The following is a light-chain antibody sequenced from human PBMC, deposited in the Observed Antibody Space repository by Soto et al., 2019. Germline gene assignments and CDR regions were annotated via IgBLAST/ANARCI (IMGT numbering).Light chain of an antibody. CDR3: QAWDSGTGV. CDR1: ELGDRY. V-gene: IGLV3-1*01. J-gene: IGLJ7*01. Sequence: SYELTQPPSVSVSPGQTASITCSGDELGDRYVSWYQQKSGQSPLLVIYEDAKRPSGIPERFSGSNSGDTATLTISETQALDEGDYFCQAWDSGTGVFGSGTQLTVL. CDR2: EDA.